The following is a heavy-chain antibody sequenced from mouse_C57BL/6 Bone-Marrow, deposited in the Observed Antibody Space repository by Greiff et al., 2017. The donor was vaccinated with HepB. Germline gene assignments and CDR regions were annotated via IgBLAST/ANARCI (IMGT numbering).Heavy chain of an antibody. V-gene: IGHV7-3*01. D-gene: IGHD2-2*01. J-gene: IGHJ2*01. CDR2: IRNKANGYTT. CDR1: GFTFTDYY. Sequence: DVQLVESGGGLVQPGGSLSLSCAASGFTFTDYYMSWVRQPPGKALEWLGFIRNKANGYTTEYSASVKGRFTISRDNSQSILYLQMNALRAEDSATYYCARSSTMVTTLDYWGQGTTLTVSS. CDR3: ARSSTMVTTLDY.